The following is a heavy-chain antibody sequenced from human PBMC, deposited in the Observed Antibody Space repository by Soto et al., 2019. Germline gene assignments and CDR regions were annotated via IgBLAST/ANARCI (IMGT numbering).Heavy chain of an antibody. CDR1: GFTFSSYG. D-gene: IGHD3-9*01. V-gene: IGHV3-33*01. CDR2: IWYDGSTQ. J-gene: IGHJ6*02. Sequence: GGSLRLPCAASGFTFSSYGMHWVRQAPGKGLEWVAVIWYDGSTQYYADSVKGRFTMSRDNSKHTLYLQMNSLRAKDTAVYYFARGGGILTCYGPLDVWGQGTTVTVSS. CDR3: ARGGGILTCYGPLDV.